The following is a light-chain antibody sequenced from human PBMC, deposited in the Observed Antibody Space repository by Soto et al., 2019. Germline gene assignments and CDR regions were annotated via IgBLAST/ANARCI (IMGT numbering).Light chain of an antibody. J-gene: IGLJ1*01. Sequence: QSALTQPASVSGSPGHAITISCTGTSSDIGAYNFVSWYQQHPAKAPKLMIFDVSNRPSGVSNRFSGSKSGNTASLTISGLQAEDEADYYCGSYTSSSYVFGTGTKVTVL. V-gene: IGLV2-14*03. CDR1: SSDIGAYNF. CDR2: DVS. CDR3: GSYTSSSYV.